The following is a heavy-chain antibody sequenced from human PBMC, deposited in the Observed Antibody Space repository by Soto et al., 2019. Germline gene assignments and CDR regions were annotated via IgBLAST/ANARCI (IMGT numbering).Heavy chain of an antibody. CDR2: INHSGST. J-gene: IGHJ4*02. CDR1: GGSFSGYY. V-gene: IGHV4-34*01. CDR3: ARGRVVVVAAKIRGTNFDY. Sequence: SETLSLTCAVYGGSFSGYYWSWIRQPPGKGLEWIGEINHSGSTNYNPSLKSRVTISVDTSKNQFSLKLSSVTAADTAVYYCARGRVVVVAAKIRGTNFDYWGQGTLVTVSS. D-gene: IGHD2-15*01.